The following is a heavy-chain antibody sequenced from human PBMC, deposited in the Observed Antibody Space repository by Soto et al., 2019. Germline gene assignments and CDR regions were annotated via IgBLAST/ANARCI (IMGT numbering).Heavy chain of an antibody. CDR1: GFTFSSYG. J-gene: IGHJ6*02. V-gene: IGHV3-33*01. Sequence: QVQLVESGGGVVQPGRSLRLSCAASGFTFSSYGMHWVRQAPGKGLEWVAAIWDDGSNKYYADSVKGRFTISRDNSKNTQYLQMNSQRAEDTAVYYCARDLLYDLWSGYSLYYYYGMDVWGQGTTVTVSS. CDR2: IWDDGSNK. CDR3: ARDLLYDLWSGYSLYYYYGMDV. D-gene: IGHD3-3*01.